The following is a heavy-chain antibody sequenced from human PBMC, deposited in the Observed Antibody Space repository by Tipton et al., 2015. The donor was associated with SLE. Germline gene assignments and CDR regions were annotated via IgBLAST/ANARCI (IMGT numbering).Heavy chain of an antibody. Sequence: TCTVSGDSISSSSYYWGWIRQPPGKGLEWIGTFYYSGNTYFNPSLKSRVTISVDTSKNQFSLKLSSVTAADTAVYYCARMAAVVVIPYYFDYWGQGTLVTVSS. D-gene: IGHD3-22*01. CDR1: GDSISSSSYY. CDR3: ARMAAVVVIPYYFDY. V-gene: IGHV4-39*07. CDR2: FYYSGNT. J-gene: IGHJ4*02.